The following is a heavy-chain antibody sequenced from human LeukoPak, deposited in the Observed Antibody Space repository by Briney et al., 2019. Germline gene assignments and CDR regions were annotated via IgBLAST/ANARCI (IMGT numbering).Heavy chain of an antibody. D-gene: IGHD6-13*01. V-gene: IGHV1-69*04. CDR2: IIPILGIA. CDR3: ASRIAAAGTLEYFQH. Sequence: ASVKVSCKASGGTFSSYAISWVPQAPGQGLEWMGRIIPILGIANYAQKFQGRVTITADKSTSTAYMELSSLRSEDTAVYYCASRIAAAGTLEYFQHWGQGTLVTVSS. CDR1: GGTFSSYA. J-gene: IGHJ1*01.